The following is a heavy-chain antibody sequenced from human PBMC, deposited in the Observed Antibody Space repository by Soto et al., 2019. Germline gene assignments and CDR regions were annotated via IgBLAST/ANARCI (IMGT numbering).Heavy chain of an antibody. V-gene: IGHV3-74*01. J-gene: IGHJ6*02. CDR3: ARPPVTSQNYYGIGV. Sequence: EVQLVESGGGLDQPGGSLRLSCAASGFTLSSYWMHWVRQAPGKGLGWVSRINSDGSNTRYADSVKGRVTISRDNAKNTVYMQMNSLRAEDTALYYCARPPVTSQNYYGIGVWGQGTTVTVSS. CDR1: GFTLSSYW. D-gene: IGHD4-17*01. CDR2: INSDGSNT.